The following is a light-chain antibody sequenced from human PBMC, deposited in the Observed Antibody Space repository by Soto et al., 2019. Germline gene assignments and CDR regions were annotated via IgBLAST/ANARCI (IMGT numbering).Light chain of an antibody. Sequence: DLQMTQSPSSLSASVGHRVTITCRASESISRHLNWYQQKPGKAPNLLIYAAATLQNGVPSRCSGSGSGTDFTLIISSLQPEDFATYYCQQSYSTLSISFGQETRLEIK. CDR3: QQSYSTLSIS. CDR1: ESISRH. CDR2: AAA. V-gene: IGKV1-39*01. J-gene: IGKJ5*01.